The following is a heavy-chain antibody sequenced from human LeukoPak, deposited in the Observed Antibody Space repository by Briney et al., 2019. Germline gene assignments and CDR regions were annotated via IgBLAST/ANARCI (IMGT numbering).Heavy chain of an antibody. CDR2: ISGGGGST. D-gene: IGHD3-3*01. CDR1: GFTSTSYS. V-gene: IGHV3-21*01. Sequence: GGSLRLSCAASGFTSTSYSMNWVRQAPGKGLEWVSTISGGGGSTYYADSVKGRFTISRDNAKNSLYLQMNSLRAEDTAVYYCARSGDFWSGYYYYYGMDVWGQGTTVTVSS. J-gene: IGHJ6*02. CDR3: ARSGDFWSGYYYYYGMDV.